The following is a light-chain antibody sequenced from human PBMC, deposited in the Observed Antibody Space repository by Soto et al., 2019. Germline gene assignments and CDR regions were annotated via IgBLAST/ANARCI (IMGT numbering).Light chain of an antibody. J-gene: IGKJ5*01. CDR2: KAS. CDR3: QQSYSTPSIT. V-gene: IGKV1-39*01. CDR1: QTISSW. Sequence: IWMTQSPSLLSASTGDRVTITCRASQTISSWLAWYQQKPGKAPKLLIYKASTFKSGVPSRFSGSGSGTDFTLTISSLQPEDFATYYCQQSYSTPSITFGQGTRLEIK.